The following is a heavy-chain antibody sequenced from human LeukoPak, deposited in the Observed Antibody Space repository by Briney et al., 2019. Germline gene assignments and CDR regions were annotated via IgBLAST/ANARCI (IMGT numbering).Heavy chain of an antibody. Sequence: GESLKISCKGFGYSFTSYWLGWVRQMPGKGLEWMGIIYSGDSDTRYSPSFQGQVTISADKSISTAYLQWSSLKASDTAMYYCARRGYDYVWGSYRASRYYYGMDVWGQGTTVTVSS. V-gene: IGHV5-51*01. CDR2: IYSGDSDT. D-gene: IGHD3-16*02. CDR3: ARRGYDYVWGSYRASRYYYGMDV. J-gene: IGHJ6*02. CDR1: GYSFTSYW.